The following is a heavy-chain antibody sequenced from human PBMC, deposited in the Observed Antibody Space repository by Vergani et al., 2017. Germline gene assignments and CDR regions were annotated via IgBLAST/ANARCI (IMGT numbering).Heavy chain of an antibody. V-gene: IGHV4-61*02. J-gene: IGHJ4*01. CDR2: IYVDGST. CDR1: GESITRHSYY. D-gene: IGHD1-26*01. CDR3: VRGRYSGSSSPYYDL. Sequence: QVQLLESGPGLVKPSQTLSLTCSVSGESITRHSYYWTWIRQPAGKPLEWVGHIYVDGSTNYNPSLKSRVSISLDTSKNQLSLRLISVTAADTAVFYCVRGRYSGSSSPYYDLWGHGTLVRVSS.